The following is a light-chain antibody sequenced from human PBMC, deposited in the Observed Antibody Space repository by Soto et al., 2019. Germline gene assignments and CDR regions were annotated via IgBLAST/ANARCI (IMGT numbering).Light chain of an antibody. V-gene: IGKV3-20*01. CDR2: GAS. J-gene: IGKJ1*01. Sequence: EIVLTQSPGTLSLPTRERATLSCKASQSVNDNYLAWYQHKPGQAPRLLIYGASSRAPGIPDRFSGSGSGTDFTLTISRLEPEDFAIYYCQQYAASPRTFGQGTQVEVK. CDR3: QQYAASPRT. CDR1: QSVNDNY.